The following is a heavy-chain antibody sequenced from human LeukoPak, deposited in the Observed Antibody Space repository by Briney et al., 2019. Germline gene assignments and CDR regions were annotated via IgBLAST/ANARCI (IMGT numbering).Heavy chain of an antibody. CDR3: ARGHQPPYYGMDV. CDR1: GGTFISYT. CDR2: IIPIFGIA. J-gene: IGHJ6*02. V-gene: IGHV1-69*02. Sequence: ASVKVSFKASGGTFISYTISWVRQAPGQGLEWMGRIIPIFGIANYAQKFQGRVTITADKSTSTAYMELSSLRSEDTAVFYCARGHQPPYYGMDVWGQGTTVTVSS.